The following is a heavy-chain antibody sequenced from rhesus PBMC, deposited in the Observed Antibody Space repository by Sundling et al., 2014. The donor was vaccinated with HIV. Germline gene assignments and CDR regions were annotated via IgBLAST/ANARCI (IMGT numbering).Heavy chain of an antibody. CDR3: ARSLGYCEGGVCYAGYGLDS. Sequence: QVTLKESGPALVKATQTLTLTCTFSGFSLSTSGMGVGWIRQPPGKTLEWLTQIYWDDDKRYSPSLKSRLTISKDTSKNQVFLTLTNMDPVDTATYYCARSLGYCEGGVCYAGYGLDSWGQGVVVTVSS. V-gene: IGHV2-174*02. J-gene: IGHJ6*01. CDR1: GFSLSTSGMG. D-gene: IGHD2-8*01. CDR2: IYWDDDK.